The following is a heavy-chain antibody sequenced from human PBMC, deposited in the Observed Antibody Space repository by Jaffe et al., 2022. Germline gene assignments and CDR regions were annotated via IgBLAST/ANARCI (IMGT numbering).Heavy chain of an antibody. CDR2: IYTSGST. CDR1: GGSISSGSYY. D-gene: IGHD5-12*01. Sequence: QVQLQESGPGLVKPSQTLSLTCTVSGGSISSGSYYWSWIRQPAGKGLEWIGRIYTSGSTNYNPSLKSRVTISVDTSKNQFSLKLSSVTAADTAVYYCAREAKEMATKMWGYYYYYMDVWGKGTTVTVSS. CDR3: AREAKEMATKMWGYYYYYMDV. J-gene: IGHJ6*03. V-gene: IGHV4-61*02.